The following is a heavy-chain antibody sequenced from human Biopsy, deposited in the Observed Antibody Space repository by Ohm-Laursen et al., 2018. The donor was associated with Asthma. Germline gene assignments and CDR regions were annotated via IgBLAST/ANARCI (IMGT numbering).Heavy chain of an antibody. CDR3: ARAVDYSHYYGIDV. V-gene: IGHV1-18*01. J-gene: IGHJ6*02. CDR1: GYTFNSAG. CDR2: ISVYNGNT. D-gene: IGHD3-10*01. Sequence: ASVKVSCNTSGYTFNSAGITWVRQAPGQGLEWMGWISVYNGNTKVAQKLQDRVTMITDTSTSTAYMVLRSLRSDDTAVYFCARAVDYSHYYGIDVWGQGTTVTVSS.